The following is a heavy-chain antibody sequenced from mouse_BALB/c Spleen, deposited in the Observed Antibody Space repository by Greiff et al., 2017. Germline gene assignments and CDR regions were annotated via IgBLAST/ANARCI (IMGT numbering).Heavy chain of an antibody. CDR2: IWSGGST. CDR3: ARDYYGSRRPFDY. D-gene: IGHD1-1*01. J-gene: IGHJ2*01. CDR1: GFSLTSYG. V-gene: IGHV2-2*02. Sequence: QVQLQQSGPGLVQPSQSLSITCTVSGFSLTSYGVHWVRQSPGKGLEWLGVIWSGGSTDYNAAFISRLSISKDNSKSQVFFKMNSLQANDTAIYYCARDYYGSRRPFDYWGQGTTLTVSS.